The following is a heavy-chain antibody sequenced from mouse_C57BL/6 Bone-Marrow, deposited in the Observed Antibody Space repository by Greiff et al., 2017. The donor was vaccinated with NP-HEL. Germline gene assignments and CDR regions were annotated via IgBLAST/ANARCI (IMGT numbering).Heavy chain of an antibody. CDR2: IRNKANGYTT. CDR3: ARSPHYYGSSHFDY. J-gene: IGHJ2*01. CDR1: GFTFTDYY. D-gene: IGHD1-1*01. V-gene: IGHV7-3*01. Sequence: DVKLVESGGGLVQPGGSLSLSCAASGFTFTDYYMSWVRQPPGKALEWLGFIRNKANGYTTEYSAFVKGRFTISRDNSQSILYLQMNALRAEDSATYYCARSPHYYGSSHFDYWGQGTTLTVSS.